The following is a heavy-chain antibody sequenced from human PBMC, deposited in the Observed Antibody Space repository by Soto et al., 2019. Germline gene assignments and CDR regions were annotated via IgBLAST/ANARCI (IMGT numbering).Heavy chain of an antibody. Sequence: PSETLSLTCTVSGGSISSSSYYWGWIRQPPGKGLEWIGSIYYSGSTYYNPSLKSRVTISVDTSKNQFSLKLSSVTAADTAVYYCARHDGHSASQIGYWGQGTLVTVSS. CDR2: IYYSGST. V-gene: IGHV4-39*01. CDR1: GGSISSSSYY. CDR3: ARHDGHSASQIGY. J-gene: IGHJ4*02. D-gene: IGHD1-26*01.